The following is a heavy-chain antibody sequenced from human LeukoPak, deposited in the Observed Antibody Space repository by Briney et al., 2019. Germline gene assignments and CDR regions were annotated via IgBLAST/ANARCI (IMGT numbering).Heavy chain of an antibody. CDR3: AKGLWDYYGSGIMYYTMDV. CDR2: ISGSGGRT. D-gene: IGHD3-10*01. V-gene: IGHV3-23*01. Sequence: PGGSLRLSCAASGFTFSNYVMGWVRQAPGKGLEWVSTISGSGGRTYYADSVKGRFTASRDNSKNTLYMQMNSLRAEDTAVYYCAKGLWDYYGSGIMYYTMDVWGQGTTVTVSS. CDR1: GFTFSNYV. J-gene: IGHJ6*02.